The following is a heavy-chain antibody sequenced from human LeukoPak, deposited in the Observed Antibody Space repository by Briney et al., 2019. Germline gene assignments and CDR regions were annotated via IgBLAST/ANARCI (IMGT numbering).Heavy chain of an antibody. J-gene: IGHJ4*02. Sequence: GGSLRLSCAASGFTFSGFGMHWVRQAPGKGLEWVAIIRKDGSNIYYADSVKGRFTISRDNSKNTLYLQMNSLRAEDTAVYYCAKGESITISHYWGQGTLVTVSS. CDR1: GFTFSGFG. CDR3: AKGESITISHY. D-gene: IGHD3-3*01. CDR2: IRKDGSNI. V-gene: IGHV3-30*02.